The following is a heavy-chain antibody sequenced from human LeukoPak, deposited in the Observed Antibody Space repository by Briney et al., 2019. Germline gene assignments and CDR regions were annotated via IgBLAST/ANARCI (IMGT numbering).Heavy chain of an antibody. Sequence: GGSLRLSCAAPGFTFSSYAMSWVRQAPGKGLEWVSAISGSGGSTYYADSVKGRFTISRDNSKNTLYLQMNSLRAEDTAVYYCAKDSIRGVVITVLDYWGQGTLVTVSS. CDR3: AKDSIRGVVITVLDY. V-gene: IGHV3-23*01. CDR2: ISGSGGST. CDR1: GFTFSSYA. J-gene: IGHJ4*02. D-gene: IGHD3-22*01.